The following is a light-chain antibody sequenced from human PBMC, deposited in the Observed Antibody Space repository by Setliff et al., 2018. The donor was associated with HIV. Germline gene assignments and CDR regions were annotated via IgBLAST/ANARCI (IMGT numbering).Light chain of an antibody. CDR2: DVS. V-gene: IGLV2-11*01. Sequence: QSALTQPRSVSGSPGQSVTISCTGTSSDVGYYPYVSWYQQYPGKAPKLIISDVSQRPSGVPDRFSASKSGTTASLTISGLQAEDEADYYCCSYARGHTSYVFGTGTKV. CDR3: CSYARGHTSYV. J-gene: IGLJ1*01. CDR1: SSDVGYYPY.